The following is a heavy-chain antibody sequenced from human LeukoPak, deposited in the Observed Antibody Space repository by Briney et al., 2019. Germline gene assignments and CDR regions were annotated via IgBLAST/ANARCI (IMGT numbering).Heavy chain of an antibody. CDR1: GYTFTGYY. V-gene: IGHV1-2*02. J-gene: IGHJ3*02. D-gene: IGHD3-22*01. Sequence: ASVKVSCKASGYTFTGYYMHWVRQAPGQGLEWMGWINPNSGGTNYAQKFQGRVTMTRDTSISTAYMELSRLRSDDTAVYYCARYSMAIVVVIHDAFDIWGQGTMVTVSS. CDR3: ARYSMAIVVVIHDAFDI. CDR2: INPNSGGT.